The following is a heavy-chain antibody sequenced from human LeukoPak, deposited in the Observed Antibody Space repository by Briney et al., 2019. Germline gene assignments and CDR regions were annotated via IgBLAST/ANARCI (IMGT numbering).Heavy chain of an antibody. Sequence: PSETLSLTCAVSGGSISTTSYYWGWIRQPPGKGLEWIGSIFYTGSTYYNPSLMSRVSIFVDTSKNQFSLKLNSVTAADMAVYYCARVKYSSTWFDPWGQGILVTVSS. CDR3: ARVKYSSTWFDP. D-gene: IGHD6-13*01. J-gene: IGHJ5*02. CDR1: GGSISTTSYY. CDR2: IFYTGST. V-gene: IGHV4-39*01.